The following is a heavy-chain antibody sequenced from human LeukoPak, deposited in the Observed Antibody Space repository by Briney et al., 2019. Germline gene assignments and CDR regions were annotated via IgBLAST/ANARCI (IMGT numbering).Heavy chain of an antibody. CDR2: TYYRSKWFN. CDR3: ASNYYDSSGYYYTDY. Sequence: SQTLSLTSAISGDSVSINSAAWNWIRPSPSRGLEWLGSTYYRSKWFNDYAVSVKGRITINPDTSKNQFSLQLNSVTPEDTAVYYCASNYYDSSGYYYTDYWGQGTLVTVSS. D-gene: IGHD3-22*01. J-gene: IGHJ4*02. CDR1: GDSVSINSAA. V-gene: IGHV6-1*01.